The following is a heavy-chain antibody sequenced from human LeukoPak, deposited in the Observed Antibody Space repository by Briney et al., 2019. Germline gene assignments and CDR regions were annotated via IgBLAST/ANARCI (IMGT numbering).Heavy chain of an antibody. CDR2: ISGSGGST. D-gene: IGHD5-12*01. CDR1: GFTFSSYS. J-gene: IGHJ4*02. CDR3: AKDGLDIVATPFDY. V-gene: IGHV3-23*01. Sequence: PGGSLRLSCAASGFTFSSYSMNWVRQAPGKGLEWVSAISGSGGSTYYADSVKGRFTISRDNSKNTLYLQMNSLRAEDTAVYYCAKDGLDIVATPFDYWGQGTLVTVSP.